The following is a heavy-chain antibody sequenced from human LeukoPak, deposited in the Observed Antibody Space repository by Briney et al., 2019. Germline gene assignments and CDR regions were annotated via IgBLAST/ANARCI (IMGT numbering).Heavy chain of an antibody. CDR2: IKQDGSEK. CDR1: GFTFSSYG. D-gene: IGHD1-26*01. CDR3: ARASTRIVGASYYYYGMDV. V-gene: IGHV3-7*01. J-gene: IGHJ6*02. Sequence: PGGSLRLSCAASGFTFSSYGMHWVRQAPGKGLEWVANIKQDGSEKYYVDSVKGRFTISRDNAKNSLYLQMNSLRAEDTAVYYCARASTRIVGASYYYYGMDVWGQGTTVTVSS.